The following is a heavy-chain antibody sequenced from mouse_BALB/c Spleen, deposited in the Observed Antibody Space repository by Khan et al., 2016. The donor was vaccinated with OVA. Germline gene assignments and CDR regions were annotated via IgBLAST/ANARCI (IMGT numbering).Heavy chain of an antibody. V-gene: IGHV5-15*02. CDR2: ISDLAYTF. CDR1: GFTFSDYG. D-gene: IGHD1-2*01. CDR3: ARGGGTAPFAY. J-gene: IGHJ3*01. Sequence: EVELVESGGGLVQPGGSRKLSCAASGFTFSDYGMAWVRQAPGKGPEWVAFISDLAYTFYYADTVTGRFTLSRENAKNTLYLEMSSLRSGDTAMYYCARGGGTAPFAYWGHGTLVTVSA.